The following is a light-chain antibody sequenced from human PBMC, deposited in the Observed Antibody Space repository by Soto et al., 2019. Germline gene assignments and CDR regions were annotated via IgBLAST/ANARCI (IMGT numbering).Light chain of an antibody. CDR2: GNI. V-gene: IGLV1-40*01. J-gene: IGLJ2*01. Sequence: QSVLTQPPSVSGAPGQRVTISCTGSSSNIVAGYDVHWYQQLPGTAPKLLIYGNINRPSGVPDRFSGSRSGTSASLAITGLQAEDEADYYCQSFDSSLSGYVVFGGGTKVTVL. CDR1: SSNIVAGYD. CDR3: QSFDSSLSGYVV.